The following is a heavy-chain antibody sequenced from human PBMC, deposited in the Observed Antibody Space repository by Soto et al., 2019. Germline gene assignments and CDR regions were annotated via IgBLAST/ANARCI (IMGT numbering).Heavy chain of an antibody. J-gene: IGHJ4*02. CDR2: IYYSGST. Sequence: PSETLSLTCTVSGGSISSYYWSWIRQPPGKGLEWIGYIYYSGSTNYNPSLKSRVTISVDTSKNQFSLKLSSVTAADTAVYYCARHLPKRIFGVVRTGYFDHWGQGTLVTVSS. D-gene: IGHD3-3*01. V-gene: IGHV4-59*08. CDR1: GGSISSYY. CDR3: ARHLPKRIFGVVRTGYFDH.